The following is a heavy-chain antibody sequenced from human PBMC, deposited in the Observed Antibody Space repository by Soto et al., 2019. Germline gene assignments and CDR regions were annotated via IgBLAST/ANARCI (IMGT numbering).Heavy chain of an antibody. D-gene: IGHD2-2*02. CDR1: GYTFTGYY. J-gene: IGHJ6*02. CDR2: INPNSGGT. Sequence: ASVKVSCKASGYTFTGYYMHWVRQAPGQGLEWMGWINPNSGGTNYAQKFQGRVTMTRDTSISTAYMELSRLRSGDTAVYYCASSCSSTSCYTDYYGMDVWGQGTTVTVSS. CDR3: ASSCSSTSCYTDYYGMDV. V-gene: IGHV1-2*02.